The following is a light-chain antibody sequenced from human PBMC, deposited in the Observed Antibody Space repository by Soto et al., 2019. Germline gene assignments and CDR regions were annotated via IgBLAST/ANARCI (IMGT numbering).Light chain of an antibody. J-gene: IGKJ1*01. CDR1: QSVTSIY. V-gene: IGKV3-20*01. Sequence: EIVLTQSPGTLSVSPGERAALSCKASQSVTSIYLAWYQQRPGQAPRLLIYAANRSATGSPDRLTGSGSGTDFNLTISSLEPEDSALYYCHQYAGAPWTFGQGTRVEIX. CDR2: AAN. CDR3: HQYAGAPWT.